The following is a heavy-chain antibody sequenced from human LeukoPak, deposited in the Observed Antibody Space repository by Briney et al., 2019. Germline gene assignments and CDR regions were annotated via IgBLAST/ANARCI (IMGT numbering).Heavy chain of an antibody. V-gene: IGHV3-11*01. D-gene: IGHD6-19*01. CDR3: ARAGYSSGWYSYGMDV. Sequence: GGSLRLSCAASGFTFSDYYMSWIRQAPGKGLEWVSYISSSGSTIYYADSVKGRFTISRDNAKNSLYLQMNSLRAEDTAVYYCARAGYSSGWYSYGMDVWCQGTTVTVSS. CDR1: GFTFSDYY. CDR2: ISSSGSTI. J-gene: IGHJ6*02.